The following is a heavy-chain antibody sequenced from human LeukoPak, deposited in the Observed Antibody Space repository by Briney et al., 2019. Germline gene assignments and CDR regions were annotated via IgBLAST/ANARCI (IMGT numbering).Heavy chain of an antibody. D-gene: IGHD3-22*01. CDR1: GFTFSSYW. CDR2: INSDGSST. Sequence: GGSLRLSCAASGFTFSSYWMHWVRQAPGKGLVWVSRINSDGSSTSYADSAKGRFTISRDNAKNTLYLQMNSLRAEDTAVYYCARGHRDYYDSSGYYYLDYWGQGTLVTVSS. V-gene: IGHV3-74*01. J-gene: IGHJ4*02. CDR3: ARGHRDYYDSSGYYYLDY.